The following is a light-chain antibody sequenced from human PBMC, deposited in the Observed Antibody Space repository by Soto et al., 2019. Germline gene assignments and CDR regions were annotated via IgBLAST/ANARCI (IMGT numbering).Light chain of an antibody. CDR3: SSHSSSSAYYV. J-gene: IGLJ1*01. Sequence: QSALTQPASVSGSPGQSITMSCTGTSSDIGYYDYVSWYQHHSGKAPKLIIYEVNNRPSGVSNRSSGSKSVNTASLTISGLQAGDEADYYCSSHSSSSAYYVFGTGTKVTVL. V-gene: IGLV2-14*01. CDR1: SSDIGYYDY. CDR2: EVN.